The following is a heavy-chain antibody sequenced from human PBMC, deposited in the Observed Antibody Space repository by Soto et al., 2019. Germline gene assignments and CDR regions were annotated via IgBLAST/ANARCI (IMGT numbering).Heavy chain of an antibody. CDR2: IIPIFGTA. Sequence: SVKVSFKASGGTFSRYAISWVRQAPGQGLEWMGGIIPIFGTANYAQKFQGRVTITADESTSTAYMELSSLRSEDTAVYYCARAHPYYYDSPRSWQAFDYWGQGTLVTVSS. CDR3: ARAHPYYYDSPRSWQAFDY. CDR1: GGTFSRYA. V-gene: IGHV1-69*13. J-gene: IGHJ4*02. D-gene: IGHD3-22*01.